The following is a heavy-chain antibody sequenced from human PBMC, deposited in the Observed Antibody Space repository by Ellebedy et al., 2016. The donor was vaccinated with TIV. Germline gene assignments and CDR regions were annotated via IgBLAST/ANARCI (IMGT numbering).Heavy chain of an antibody. CDR1: GGSISSYY. CDR2: IYYSGST. V-gene: IGHV4-59*01. J-gene: IGHJ3*02. Sequence: MPSETLSLTCTVSGGSISSYYWSWIRQPPGKGLEWIGYIYYSGSTNYNPSLKSRVTISVDTSKNQFSLKLSSVTAADTAVYYCARGLVSVAGPVDAFDIWGQGTMVTVSS. CDR3: ARGLVSVAGPVDAFDI. D-gene: IGHD6-19*01.